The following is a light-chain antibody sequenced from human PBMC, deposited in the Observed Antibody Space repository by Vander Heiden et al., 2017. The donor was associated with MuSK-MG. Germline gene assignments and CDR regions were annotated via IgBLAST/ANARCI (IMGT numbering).Light chain of an antibody. V-gene: IGLV1-44*01. CDR1: SSNIGSNT. J-gene: IGLJ3*02. CDR2: SNN. Sequence: QSVLTQPPSASGTPGQRVTISCSGSSSNIGSNTVNWYQQLPGTAPKLLIYSNNQRPSGVPDRLSGSKSGTSASLAISGLQSEDEADYYCAAWDDSLNGHWVFGGGTKLTVL. CDR3: AAWDDSLNGHWV.